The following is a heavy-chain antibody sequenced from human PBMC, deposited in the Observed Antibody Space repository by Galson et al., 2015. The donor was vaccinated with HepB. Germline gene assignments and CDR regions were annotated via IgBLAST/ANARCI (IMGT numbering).Heavy chain of an antibody. CDR2: ISSSSSYT. Sequence: SLRLSCAAPGFTFSDYYMSWIRQAPGKGLEWVSYISSSSSYTNYADSVKGRFTISRDNAKNSLYLQMNSLRAEDTAVYYCARSRGWELLDFDYWGQGTLVTVSS. CDR3: ARSRGWELLDFDY. CDR1: GFTFSDYY. D-gene: IGHD1-26*01. J-gene: IGHJ4*02. V-gene: IGHV3-11*06.